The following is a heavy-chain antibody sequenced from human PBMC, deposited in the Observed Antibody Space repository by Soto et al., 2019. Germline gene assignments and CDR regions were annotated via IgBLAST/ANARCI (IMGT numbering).Heavy chain of an antibody. V-gene: IGHV4-4*02. CDR1: GGSISTSNW. Sequence: QVQLQESGPGLVKPSGTLSLTCAVSGGSISTSNWWSWVRQPPGKGLEWIGEVYHSGSTNYNPSFKRRVAMSVDKSKNQFSLKLNSVTXXXXXXXXXXXXXXXXXXXXXXGQGSLVTVSS. CDR3: XXXXXXXXXXXX. CDR2: VYHSGST. J-gene: IGHJ4*02.